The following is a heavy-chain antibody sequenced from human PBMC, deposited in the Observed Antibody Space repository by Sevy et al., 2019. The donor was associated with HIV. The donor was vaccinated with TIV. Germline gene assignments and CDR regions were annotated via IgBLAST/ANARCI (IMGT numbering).Heavy chain of an antibody. CDR2: IYSGGST. CDR1: EFTVSSNY. D-gene: IGHD2-15*01. V-gene: IGHV3-53*01. J-gene: IGHJ6*02. CDR3: AREDIVLGEGNYYGMDV. Sequence: GGSLRLSCAASEFTVSSNYMSWVRQAPGKGLEWVSVIYSGGSTYYADSVKGRFTISRVNSQNTVYLQMNSLRAEDTAVYYCAREDIVLGEGNYYGMDVWGQGTTVTVSS.